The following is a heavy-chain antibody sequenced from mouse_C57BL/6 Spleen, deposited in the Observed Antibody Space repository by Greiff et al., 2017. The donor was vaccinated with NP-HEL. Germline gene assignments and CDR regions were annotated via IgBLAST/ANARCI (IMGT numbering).Heavy chain of an antibody. D-gene: IGHD4-1*01. Sequence: VKVVESGAELVRPGASVTLSCKASGYTFTDYEMHWVKQTPVHGLEWIGAIDPETGGTAYNQKFKGKAILTADKSSSTAYMELRSLTSEDSAVYYCTRDWDHWYFDVWGTGTTVTVSS. V-gene: IGHV1-15*01. CDR3: TRDWDHWYFDV. J-gene: IGHJ1*03. CDR1: GYTFTDYE. CDR2: IDPETGGT.